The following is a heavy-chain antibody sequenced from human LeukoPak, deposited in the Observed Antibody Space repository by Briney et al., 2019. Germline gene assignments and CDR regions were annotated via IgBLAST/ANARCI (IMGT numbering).Heavy chain of an antibody. V-gene: IGHV3-23*01. J-gene: IGHJ4*02. D-gene: IGHD6-6*01. Sequence: GGSLRLSCAASGFTFSSYAMSWVRQAPGKGPEWVSAISGSGGSTYYADSVKGRFTISRDNSKNTLYLQMNSLRAEDTAVYYCAKDSPFEYSSTLFDYWGQGTLVTVSS. CDR3: AKDSPFEYSSTLFDY. CDR1: GFTFSSYA. CDR2: ISGSGGST.